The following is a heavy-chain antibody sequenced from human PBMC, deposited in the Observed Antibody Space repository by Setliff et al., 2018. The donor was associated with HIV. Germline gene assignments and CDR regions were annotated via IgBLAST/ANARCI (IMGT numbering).Heavy chain of an antibody. V-gene: IGHV3-30*02. J-gene: IGHJ4*02. D-gene: IGHD2-2*01. CDR2: IEFDGKNE. Sequence: PGGSLRLSCAASGFTFRLYGMHWVRRAPGKGLEWVASIEFDGKNEYYAESVKGRFTNSRDNSKSTVYLQMNSVTPEDSAMYYCAKFRYAIKSTYYFDSWGQGTLVTVSS. CDR3: AKFRYAIKSTYYFDS. CDR1: GFTFRLYG.